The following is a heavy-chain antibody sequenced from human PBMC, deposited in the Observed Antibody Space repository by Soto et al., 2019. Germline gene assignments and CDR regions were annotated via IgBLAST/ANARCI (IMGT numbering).Heavy chain of an antibody. Sequence: EVQLLESGGGLVQPGGSLRLSCSTSGFTFSTYAMNWVRQAPGKGLEWVSALSGSGGTTYYAESVRGRFTISRDNSKNTLFQQMNSRRAEDTALYYCAKQRAGYGSGSDTYYFDFWGQGTPVTVSS. V-gene: IGHV3-23*01. D-gene: IGHD3-10*01. CDR1: GFTFSTYA. J-gene: IGHJ4*02. CDR2: LSGSGGTT. CDR3: AKQRAGYGSGSDTYYFDF.